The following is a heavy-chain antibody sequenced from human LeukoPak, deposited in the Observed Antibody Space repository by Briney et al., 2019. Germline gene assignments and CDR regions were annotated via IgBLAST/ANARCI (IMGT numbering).Heavy chain of an antibody. CDR1: GFTFSSYA. CDR3: ASSYSSSWYGHFDY. D-gene: IGHD6-13*01. V-gene: IGHV3-30*01. J-gene: IGHJ4*02. CDR2: ISYDGSNK. Sequence: GGSLRLSCAASGFTFSSYAMHWVRQAPGKGLEWVAVISYDGSNKYYADSVKGRFTISRDNSKNTLYLQMNSLRAEDTAVYYCASSYSSSWYGHFDYWGQGTLVTVS.